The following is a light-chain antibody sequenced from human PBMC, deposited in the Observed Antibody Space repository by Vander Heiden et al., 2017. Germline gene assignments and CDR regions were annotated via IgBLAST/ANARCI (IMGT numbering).Light chain of an antibody. V-gene: IGLV1-40*01. CDR3: QSDDSSLSGSV. CDR2: GNT. Sequence: SVLTQPPSVSGAPGPRVPISCTGNSSNIGAGYDVHWYQQLPGTAPKLLIYGNTNRPSGVPDRFSGSKSGTSASLAITGLQAEDEADYYCQSDDSSLSGSVFGGGTKLTVL. J-gene: IGLJ3*02. CDR1: SSNIGAGYD.